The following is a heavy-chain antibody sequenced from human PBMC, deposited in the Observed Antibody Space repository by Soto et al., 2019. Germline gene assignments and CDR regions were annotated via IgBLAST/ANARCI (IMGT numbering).Heavy chain of an antibody. Sequence: ASVKVSCKASGYTFTGYYMHWVRQAPKQGLEWMGWINPNSGGTNYAQKFQGWVTMTRDTSISTAYMELSRLRSDDTAVYYCARDSRFLEWLPVSYGMDVWGQGTTVTVSS. CDR1: GYTFTGYY. D-gene: IGHD3-3*01. V-gene: IGHV1-2*04. J-gene: IGHJ6*02. CDR3: ARDSRFLEWLPVSYGMDV. CDR2: INPNSGGT.